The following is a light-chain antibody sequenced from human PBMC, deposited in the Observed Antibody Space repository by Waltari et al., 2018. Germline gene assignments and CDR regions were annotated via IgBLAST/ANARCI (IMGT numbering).Light chain of an antibody. Sequence: QSALTQPAPVSGSPGQSITTSCTGTSSDVGRYNFVSWYQQHPGKAPKLMIFDVSERPSGVSNRFSGSKSGNTASLTISGLQAEDEADYYCSSSTSSSALLVFGTGTKVTVL. CDR2: DVS. CDR1: SSDVGRYNF. CDR3: SSSTSSSALLV. V-gene: IGLV2-14*01. J-gene: IGLJ1*01.